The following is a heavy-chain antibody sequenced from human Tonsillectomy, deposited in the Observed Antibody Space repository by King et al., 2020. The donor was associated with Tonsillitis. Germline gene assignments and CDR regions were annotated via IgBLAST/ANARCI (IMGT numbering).Heavy chain of an antibody. Sequence: VQLVESGGGLVQPGGSLKLSCAASGFTFSGSAMHWVRQASGKGLEWVGRIRSKANSYATAYAASVKGRVTISRDDSKNTAYLQMNSLKTEDTAVYYCTRHLIYSGSYYPLFDYWGQGTLVTVSS. CDR1: GFTFSGSA. CDR2: IRSKANSYAT. V-gene: IGHV3-73*02. J-gene: IGHJ4*02. D-gene: IGHD1-26*01. CDR3: TRHLIYSGSYYPLFDY.